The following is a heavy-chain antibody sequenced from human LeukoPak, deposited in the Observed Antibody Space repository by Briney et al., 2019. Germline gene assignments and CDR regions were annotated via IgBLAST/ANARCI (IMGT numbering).Heavy chain of an antibody. J-gene: IGHJ4*02. V-gene: IGHV3-23*01. CDR1: GFTFSTYT. CDR2: ILTSGGT. CDR3: AKDRIYADGLWDFDY. D-gene: IGHD3-10*01. Sequence: GRSPRLSCTASGFTFSTYTMSWVRQAPGEGLKWVSGILTSGGTYYADSVKGRFTISRDNSKNTLFLQMNSLRADDTAVYYCAKDRIYADGLWDFDYWGQGTLVTVSS.